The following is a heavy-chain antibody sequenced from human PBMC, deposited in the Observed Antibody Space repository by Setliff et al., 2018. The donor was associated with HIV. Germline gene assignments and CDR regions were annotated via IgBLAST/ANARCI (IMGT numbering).Heavy chain of an antibody. CDR1: GYTFTIYS. D-gene: IGHD6-13*01. J-gene: IGHJ3*02. CDR3: ARGSSSIAAAYPDALDI. Sequence: ASVKVSCKASGYTFTIYSINWVRQAPGQGLEWMGSISGYNGNTNYAQKFQGGVTMTTDTSTSTAYMELRSLRSDDTAVYYCARGSSSIAAAYPDALDIWGQGTIVTVSS. CDR2: ISGYNGNT. V-gene: IGHV1-18*01.